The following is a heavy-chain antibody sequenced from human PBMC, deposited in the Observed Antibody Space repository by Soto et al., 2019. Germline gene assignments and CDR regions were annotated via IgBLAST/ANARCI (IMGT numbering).Heavy chain of an antibody. D-gene: IGHD5-18*01. V-gene: IGHV3-21*01. Sequence: EVQLVESGGGLVKPGGSLRLSCAASGFTFSSYSMNWVRQAPGKGLEWVSSISSSSSYIYYADSVKGRFTISRDNAKNSLYLQMNSLRAEDTAVYYCASPYGDNVDTAMEAGWGQGTLVTVSS. J-gene: IGHJ4*02. CDR1: GFTFSSYS. CDR2: ISSSSSYI. CDR3: ASPYGDNVDTAMEAG.